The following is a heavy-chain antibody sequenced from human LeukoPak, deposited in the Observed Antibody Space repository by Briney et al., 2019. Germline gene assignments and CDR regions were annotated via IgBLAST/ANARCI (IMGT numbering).Heavy chain of an antibody. D-gene: IGHD3-22*01. CDR2: ITGSGGST. CDR1: GFTFNGYG. J-gene: IGHJ4*02. V-gene: IGHV3-23*01. CDR3: AKASYYYDSASRDY. Sequence: GGSLRLSCVASGFTFNGYGVSWVRQAPGKGLEWVSSITGSGGSTYYADSVKGRFTISRDNSKNTLYLQMNSLRAEDTAVYYCAKASYYYDSASRDYWGQGTLVTVSS.